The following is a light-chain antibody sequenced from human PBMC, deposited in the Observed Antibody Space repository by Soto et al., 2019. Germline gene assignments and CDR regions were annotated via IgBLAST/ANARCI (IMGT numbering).Light chain of an antibody. J-gene: IGKJ2*01. V-gene: IGKV3-20*01. CDR2: GAS. CDR3: QQYCSSPPYT. CDR1: HSVSSTY. Sequence: EIVLTQSPGTLSLSPGERAALSCRASHSVSSTYLAWYQQKPGQAPRLLIYGASSRATGIPDRFSGSGSGTAFTLTISRLEPEDFALYYCQQYCSSPPYTFGQGTKLQIK.